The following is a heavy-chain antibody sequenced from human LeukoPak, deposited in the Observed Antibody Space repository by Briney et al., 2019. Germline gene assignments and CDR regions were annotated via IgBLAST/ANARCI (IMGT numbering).Heavy chain of an antibody. CDR2: IYYSGST. CDR3: ARDRGNYYDSKWFDP. CDR1: GGSISSGGYY. D-gene: IGHD3-22*01. Sequence: SETLSLTCTVSGGSISSGGYYWSWIRQHPGKGLEWIGYIYYSGSTNYNPSLKSRVTISVDTSKNQFSLRLSSVTAADTAVYYCARDRGNYYDSKWFDPWGQGTLVTVSS. V-gene: IGHV4-61*08. J-gene: IGHJ5*02.